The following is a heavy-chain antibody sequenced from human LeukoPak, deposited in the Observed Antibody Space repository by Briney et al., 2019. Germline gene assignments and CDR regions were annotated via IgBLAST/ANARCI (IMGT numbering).Heavy chain of an antibody. J-gene: IGHJ4*02. CDR3: ARDFDSSTSCFAY. D-gene: IGHD2-2*01. CDR2: INTDGTVT. CDR1: GFTFSKYW. V-gene: IGHV3-74*01. Sequence: PGGSLRLSCAASGFTFSKYWMLWVRQAPGKGLESVSRINTDGTVTTYADSVKGRFTISRDNAKNSLYLQMNSLRAEDTAVYYCARDFDSSTSCFAYWGQGTLVTVSS.